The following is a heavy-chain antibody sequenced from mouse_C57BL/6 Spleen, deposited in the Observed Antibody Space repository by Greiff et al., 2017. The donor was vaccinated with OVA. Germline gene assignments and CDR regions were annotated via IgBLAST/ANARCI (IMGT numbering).Heavy chain of an antibody. CDR3: AGGDYYGSSYGWFAY. J-gene: IGHJ3*01. Sequence: QVQLQQPGAELVRPGSSVKLSCKASGYTFTSYWMHWVKQRPIQGLEWIGNIDPSDSETHYNQKFKDKATLTVDKSSSTAYMQLSSLTSEDSAVYNCAGGDYYGSSYGWFAYWGQGTLVTVSA. V-gene: IGHV1-52*01. CDR1: GYTFTSYW. D-gene: IGHD1-1*01. CDR2: IDPSDSET.